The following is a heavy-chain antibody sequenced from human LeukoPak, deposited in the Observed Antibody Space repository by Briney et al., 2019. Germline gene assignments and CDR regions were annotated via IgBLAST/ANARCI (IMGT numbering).Heavy chain of an antibody. J-gene: IGHJ6*02. Sequence: ASVKVSCKASGGTFSSYAISWVRQAPGQGLEWMGGIIPILGIANYAQKFQGRVTITADESTSTAYMELSSLRSEDTAVYYCARNGGPRVRDYYYGMDVWGQGTTVTVSS. CDR1: GGTFSSYA. V-gene: IGHV1-69*01. D-gene: IGHD3-10*01. CDR3: ARNGGPRVRDYYYGMDV. CDR2: IIPILGIA.